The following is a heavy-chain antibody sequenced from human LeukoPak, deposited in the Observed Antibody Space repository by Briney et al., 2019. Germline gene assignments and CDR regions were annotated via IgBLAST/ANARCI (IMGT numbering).Heavy chain of an antibody. CDR2: INHSGST. CDR1: AGSISSTNW. D-gene: IGHD2-15*01. Sequence: SGTLSLTCAVSAGSISSTNWWSWVRQPPGKGLEWIGEINHSGSTNYNPSLKSRVTISVDTSKNQFSLKVSSVTAADTAVYYCARAPLGSGPFDYWGQGTLVTVSS. CDR3: ARAPLGSGPFDY. J-gene: IGHJ4*02. V-gene: IGHV4-4*02.